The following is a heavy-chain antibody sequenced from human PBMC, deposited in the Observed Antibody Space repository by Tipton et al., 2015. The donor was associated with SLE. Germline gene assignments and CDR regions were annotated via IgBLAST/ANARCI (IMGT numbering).Heavy chain of an antibody. CDR3: AREKENTGWFWLNAFDV. CDR1: GGSISSSSYY. CDR2: IYYSGST. J-gene: IGHJ3*01. Sequence: TLSLTCTVSGGSISSSSYYWGWIRQPPGKGLEWIGSIYYSGSTYYNPSLKGRLSMSVDTSKAHFSLNLNSVTAADTAIYYCAREKENTGWFWLNAFDVWGRGTLVTVST. D-gene: IGHD6-19*01. V-gene: IGHV4-39*02.